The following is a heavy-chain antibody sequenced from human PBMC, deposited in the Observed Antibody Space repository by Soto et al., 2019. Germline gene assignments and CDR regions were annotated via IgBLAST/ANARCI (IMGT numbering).Heavy chain of an antibody. CDR2: ITTSSNI. D-gene: IGHD1-26*01. CDR1: GFTFSDYY. J-gene: IGHJ5*02. Sequence: GGSLSLSCAASGFTFSDYYMSWIRQAPGKGLEWVSYITTSSNIYSADSVKGRFTISRDNAENSLYLQMNSLRAEDTAVYYCTSTYRGSTHKGNWFDPWGQGTLVTVSS. CDR3: TSTYRGSTHKGNWFDP. V-gene: IGHV3-11*01.